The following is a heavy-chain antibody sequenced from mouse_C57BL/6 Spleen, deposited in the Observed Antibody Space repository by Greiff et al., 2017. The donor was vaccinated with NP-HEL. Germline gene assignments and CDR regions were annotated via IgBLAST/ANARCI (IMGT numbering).Heavy chain of an antibody. CDR3: AREEDYARYFDV. D-gene: IGHD1-1*02. V-gene: IGHV1-42*01. Sequence: EVKLVESGPELVKPGASVKISCKASGYSFTGYYMNWVKQSPEKSLEWIGEINPSTGGTTYNQKFKAKATLTVDKSSSTAYMQLKSLTSEDSAVYYCAREEDYARYFDVWGTGTTVTVSS. CDR1: GYSFTGYY. J-gene: IGHJ1*03. CDR2: INPSTGGT.